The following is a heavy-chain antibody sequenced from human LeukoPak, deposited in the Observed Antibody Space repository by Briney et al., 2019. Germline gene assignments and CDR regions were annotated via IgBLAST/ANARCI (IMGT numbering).Heavy chain of an antibody. J-gene: IGHJ6*03. Sequence: GGSLRLSCAASGFTFRSYGMSWVRQTPGKGLEWVSAISSSGGSTYYADSVKGRFTISRDNSKNTLFLQMSSLRAEDTAVYYCARDPGYYGSGSYYNADYYYMDVWGKGTTVTISS. V-gene: IGHV3-23*01. CDR1: GFTFRSYG. D-gene: IGHD3-10*01. CDR2: ISSSGGST. CDR3: ARDPGYYGSGSYYNADYYYMDV.